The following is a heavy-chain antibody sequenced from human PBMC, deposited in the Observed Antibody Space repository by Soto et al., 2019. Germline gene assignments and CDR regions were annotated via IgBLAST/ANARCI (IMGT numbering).Heavy chain of an antibody. Sequence: PSETLSLTCTVSGGSISSGDYYWSWIRQPPEKGLEWIGYIHYSGSTYYNPSLKSRVTMSVDTSKNQFSLNLNSVTAADTAVYYCVRETCTTASCPWGWFDPWGQGTLVTVSS. CDR2: IHYSGST. J-gene: IGHJ5*02. D-gene: IGHD2-2*01. V-gene: IGHV4-30-4*01. CDR1: GGSISSGDYY. CDR3: VRETCTTASCPWGWFDP.